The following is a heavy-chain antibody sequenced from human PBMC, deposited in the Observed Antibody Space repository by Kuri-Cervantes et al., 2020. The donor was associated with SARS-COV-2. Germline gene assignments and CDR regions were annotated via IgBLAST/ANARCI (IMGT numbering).Heavy chain of an antibody. Sequence: LRLSCAASGFTFSNYGMHWVRQAPGKGLEWIGYIYHSGSTYYNPSLKSRVTISVDRSKNQFSLKLSFVTAADTAVYYCARTGWFGENYYGMDVWGQGTTVTVSS. V-gene: IGHV4-30-2*01. CDR1: GFTFSNYG. CDR3: ARTGWFGENYYGMDV. CDR2: IYHSGST. D-gene: IGHD3-10*01. J-gene: IGHJ6*02.